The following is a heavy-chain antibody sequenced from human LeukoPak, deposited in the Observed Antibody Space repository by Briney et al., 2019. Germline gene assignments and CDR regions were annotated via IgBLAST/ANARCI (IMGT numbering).Heavy chain of an antibody. J-gene: IGHJ5*02. CDR3: ARGPKSLSYYDYVWGSYPSNNWFDP. D-gene: IGHD3-16*02. V-gene: IGHV1-2*02. CDR1: GYTFTGYY. Sequence: ASVKVSCKASGYTFTGYYMHWVRQAPGQGLEWMGWINPNSGGTNYAQKFQGRVTMTRNTSISTAYMELSSLRSEDTAVYYCARGPKSLSYYDYVWGSYPSNNWFDPWGQGTLVTVSS. CDR2: INPNSGGT.